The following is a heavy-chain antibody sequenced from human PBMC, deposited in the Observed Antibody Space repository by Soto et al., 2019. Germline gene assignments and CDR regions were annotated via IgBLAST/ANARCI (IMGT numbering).Heavy chain of an antibody. Sequence: QVQLVESGGGVVQPGGSLRLSCAASGFTFSSYGMHWVRQAPGKGLEWVAVISYDGSNKYYADSVKGRFTISRDNSKNTLYLQMNSLRAEDTAVYYCAKAQSSSFVSYFDYWGQGTLVTVSS. CDR3: AKAQSSSFVSYFDY. V-gene: IGHV3-30*18. CDR1: GFTFSSYG. CDR2: ISYDGSNK. J-gene: IGHJ4*02. D-gene: IGHD6-6*01.